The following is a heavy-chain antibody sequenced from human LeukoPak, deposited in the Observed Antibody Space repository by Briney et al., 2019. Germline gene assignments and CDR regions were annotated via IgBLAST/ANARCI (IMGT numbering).Heavy chain of an antibody. CDR2: IYYSGST. CDR3: ARVGSSWYDVDY. Sequence: SETLSLTCTVSGGSISSYYWSWIRQPPGKGLEWIGYIYYSGSTNYNPSPKSRVTISVDTSKNQFSLKLSSVTAADTAVYYCARVGSSWYDVDYWGQGTLVTVSS. V-gene: IGHV4-59*01. CDR1: GGSISSYY. D-gene: IGHD6-13*01. J-gene: IGHJ4*02.